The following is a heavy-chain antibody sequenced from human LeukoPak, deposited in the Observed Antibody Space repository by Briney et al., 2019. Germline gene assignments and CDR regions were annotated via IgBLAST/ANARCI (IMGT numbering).Heavy chain of an antibody. D-gene: IGHD2-2*01. Sequence: SVKVSCKASGGTFSSYAISWVRQAPGQGLEWIGGIIPIFGTANYAQKFQGRVTITTDESTSTAYMELSSLRSEDTAVYYCARDRSTFGWFDPWGQGTLVTVSS. J-gene: IGHJ5*02. CDR3: ARDRSTFGWFDP. CDR2: IIPIFGTA. CDR1: GGTFSSYA. V-gene: IGHV1-69*05.